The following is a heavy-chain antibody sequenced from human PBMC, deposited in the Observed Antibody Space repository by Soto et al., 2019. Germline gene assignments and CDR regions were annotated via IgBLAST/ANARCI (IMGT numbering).Heavy chain of an antibody. J-gene: IGHJ6*02. CDR3: ARRTKIAAAGYYYYGMDV. D-gene: IGHD6-13*01. V-gene: IGHV1-2*02. CDR2: INPNSGGT. Sequence: ASGKVSCKASGYTFTGYYMHWVRQAPGQGLEWMGWINPNSGGTNYAQKFQGRVTMTRDTSIGTAYMELSRLRSDDTAVYYCARRTKIAAAGYYYYGMDVWGQGTTVTVSS. CDR1: GYTFTGYY.